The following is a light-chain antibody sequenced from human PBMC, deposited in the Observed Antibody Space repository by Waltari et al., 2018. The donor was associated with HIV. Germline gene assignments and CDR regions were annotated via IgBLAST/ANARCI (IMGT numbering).Light chain of an antibody. CDR2: LGS. CDR1: QSLQRSNRYKY. CDR3: MQTLQTPWT. V-gene: IGKV2-28*01. Sequence: DIVMTQSPLSLPVTPGEPASISCRSTQSLQRSNRYKYLDWFLQKPGQAPQLLIYLGSNRASGVPDRFSGSGSGTDFTLQISRVEAEDVGVYYCMQTLQTPWTFGQGTKVEIK. J-gene: IGKJ1*01.